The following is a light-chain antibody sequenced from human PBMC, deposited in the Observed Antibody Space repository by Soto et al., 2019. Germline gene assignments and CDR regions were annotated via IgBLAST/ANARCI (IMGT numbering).Light chain of an antibody. V-gene: IGLV1-40*01. Sequence: QSVLTQSPSVSGAPGQRVTISCTGSSSNIGAGYDVHWYQQLPGTAPKLLIYGNSNRPSGVPDRFSGSKSGTSASLAITGLQAEDEADYYCQSYDSSLSRSVFGTGTKLTVL. J-gene: IGLJ1*01. CDR3: QSYDSSLSRSV. CDR1: SSNIGAGYD. CDR2: GNS.